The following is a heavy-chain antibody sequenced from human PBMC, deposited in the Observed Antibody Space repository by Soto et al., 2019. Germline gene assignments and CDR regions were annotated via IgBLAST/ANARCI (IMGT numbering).Heavy chain of an antibody. CDR1: GLSVSSKS. CDR2: IYSGGNT. CDR3: ARGGSVDAFDV. J-gene: IGHJ3*01. D-gene: IGHD6-19*01. V-gene: IGHV3-66*01. Sequence: EVQLVESGGGLVQPGGSLRLSCAASGLSVSSKSMSWVRQPPGKGLEWVSVIYSGGNTYYSVSVKGRFTTSKDNSKNMLSLQMNSLRAEDTAVYYCARGGSVDAFDVWGQGTLVTVSS.